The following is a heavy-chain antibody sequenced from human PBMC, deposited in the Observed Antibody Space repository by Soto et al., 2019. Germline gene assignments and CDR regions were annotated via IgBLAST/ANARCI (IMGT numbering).Heavy chain of an antibody. D-gene: IGHD6-13*01. CDR2: MNPNSGNT. V-gene: IGHV1-8*01. Sequence: QVQLVQSGAEVKKPGASVKVSCKASGYTFTSYDINWVRQATGQGLEWMGWMNPNSGNTGYAQKFQGRVTMTRNPSISTADLELSSLRSEDTAVYYWARGATPYSSSWYYFDYWGQGSLVTVSS. J-gene: IGHJ4*02. CDR1: GYTFTSYD. CDR3: ARGATPYSSSWYYFDY.